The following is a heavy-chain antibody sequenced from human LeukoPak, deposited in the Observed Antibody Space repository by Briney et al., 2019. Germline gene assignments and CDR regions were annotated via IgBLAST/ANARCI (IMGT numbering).Heavy chain of an antibody. CDR3: ARVLRYCSGGNCYSGGLGYMDV. CDR1: GFTFSSYA. CDR2: ISYDGSNK. D-gene: IGHD2-15*01. J-gene: IGHJ6*03. V-gene: IGHV3-30*04. Sequence: GGSLRLSCAASGFTFSSYAMHWVRQAPGKGLEWVAVISYDGSNKYYADSVKGRFTISRDNSKNTPYLQMNSLRAEDTAVYYCARVLRYCSGGNCYSGGLGYMDVWGKGTTVTISS.